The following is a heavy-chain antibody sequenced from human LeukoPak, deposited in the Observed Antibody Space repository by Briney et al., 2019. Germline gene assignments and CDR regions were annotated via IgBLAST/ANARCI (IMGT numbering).Heavy chain of an antibody. CDR1: GFSLSNYN. J-gene: IGHJ4*02. CDR3: ARLRYFDWSYFLDY. V-gene: IGHV3-30*02. Sequence: GGSLRLSCAASGFSLSNYNMHWVRQAPGKGLEWVAFIRNDGSNKYYADSVKGRFTISRDNSKNSLYLQMNSLRAEDTAVYYCARLRYFDWSYFLDYWGQGTLVTVSS. CDR2: IRNDGSNK. D-gene: IGHD3-9*01.